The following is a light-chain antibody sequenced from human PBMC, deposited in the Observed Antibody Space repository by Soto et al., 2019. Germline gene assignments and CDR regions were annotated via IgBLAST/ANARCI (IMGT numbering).Light chain of an antibody. J-gene: IGLJ1*01. CDR1: SSDVGGYNF. V-gene: IGLV2-8*01. CDR2: EVN. CDR3: VSYAGSSSV. Sequence: QSVLTQPPSASGSPGQSVTISCTGTSSDVGGYNFVSWHQQHPGKAPKLIIYEVNKRPSGVPVRFSGSKSGNTASLTVSGLQAEDEADYYCVSYAGSSSVFGTGTKVTVL.